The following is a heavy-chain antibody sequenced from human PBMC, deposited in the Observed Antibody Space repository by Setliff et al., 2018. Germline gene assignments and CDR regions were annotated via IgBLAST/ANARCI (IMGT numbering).Heavy chain of an antibody. CDR2: ILDDGFKK. Sequence: GGSLRLSCAASGVTFSTYRLHWVRQAPGKRLEWVAVILDDGFKKYHADSLKGRFTIARDNSKNPLYLQMNSLRPEDTAVYYCARTCSGSGCYAGLESWGQGTPVTVSS. V-gene: IGHV3-30*03. CDR3: ARTCSGSGCYAGLES. J-gene: IGHJ4*02. D-gene: IGHD2-15*01. CDR1: GVTFSTYR.